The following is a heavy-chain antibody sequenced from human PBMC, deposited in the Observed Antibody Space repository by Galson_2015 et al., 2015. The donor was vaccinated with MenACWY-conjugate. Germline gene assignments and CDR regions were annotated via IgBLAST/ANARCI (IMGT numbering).Heavy chain of an antibody. CDR3: AREASIGGYYFDY. V-gene: IGHV4-59*01. Sequence: SETLSLTCPVSGGSISSYYWSWIRQPPGKGLEWIGSFYYSGSPNYNPSLKSRVTISVDTSRSQFSLKLNSVTPADTAVYYCAREASIGGYYFDYWGQGSLVTVSS. CDR1: GGSISSYY. CDR2: FYYSGSP. D-gene: IGHD5-24*01. J-gene: IGHJ4*02.